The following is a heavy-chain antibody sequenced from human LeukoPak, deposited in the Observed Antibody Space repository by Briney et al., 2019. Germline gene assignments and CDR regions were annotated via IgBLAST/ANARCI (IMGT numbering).Heavy chain of an antibody. CDR3: AKGGTYYDSSGYSDY. D-gene: IGHD3-22*01. J-gene: IGHJ4*02. Sequence: GGSLRLSCAASGFTFSSYAMSWVRQAPGKGLEWVSAISGSGGSTYYADSAKGRSTISRDNSKNTLYLQMNSLRAEDTAVYYCAKGGTYYDSSGYSDYWGQGTLVTVSS. CDR2: ISGSGGST. V-gene: IGHV3-23*01. CDR1: GFTFSSYA.